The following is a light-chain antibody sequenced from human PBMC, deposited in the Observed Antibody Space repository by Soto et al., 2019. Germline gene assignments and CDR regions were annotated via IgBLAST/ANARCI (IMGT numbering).Light chain of an antibody. CDR3: AAWDDSLSGVI. V-gene: IGLV1-47*01. J-gene: IGLJ2*01. CDR2: RDN. CDR1: SSNIEGNH. Sequence: QPVLTQPPSASGTPGQRVTISCSGSSSNIEGNHVYWYHQIPGTAPKLLIYRDNQWPSGVPDRFSGSKSGTSASLAISGLRSEDEADYYCAAWDDSLSGVIFGGGTKLTVL.